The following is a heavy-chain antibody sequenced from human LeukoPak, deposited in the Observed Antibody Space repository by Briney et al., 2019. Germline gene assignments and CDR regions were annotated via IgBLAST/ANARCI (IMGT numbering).Heavy chain of an antibody. V-gene: IGHV4-38-2*02. Sequence: PSETLSLTCTVSGYSISSGYYWGWIRQPPGKGLEWIGSIYHSGSTYYNPSLKSRVTISVDTSKNQFSLKLSSVTAADTAVYYCARGQITGGGASSYFDYWGQGTLVTVSS. CDR3: ARGQITGGGASSYFDY. D-gene: IGHD1-26*01. J-gene: IGHJ4*02. CDR1: GYSISSGYY. CDR2: IYHSGST.